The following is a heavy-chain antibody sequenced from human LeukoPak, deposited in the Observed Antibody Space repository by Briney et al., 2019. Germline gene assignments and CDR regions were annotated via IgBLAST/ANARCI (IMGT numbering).Heavy chain of an antibody. Sequence: PGGSLRLSCAASGFTFSDYYMSWIRQAPGKGLEWVAYISSSGNTRYYADSVKGRFTISRDNAKNSLYLQMSSLRAEDTAVYYCAWGGVAAFDSWGQGTLVTVSS. CDR1: GFTFSDYY. CDR3: AWGGVAAFDS. CDR2: ISSSGNTR. D-gene: IGHD2-15*01. J-gene: IGHJ4*02. V-gene: IGHV3-11*04.